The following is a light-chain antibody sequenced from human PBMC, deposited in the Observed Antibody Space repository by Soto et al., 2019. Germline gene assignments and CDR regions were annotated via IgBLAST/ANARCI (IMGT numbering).Light chain of an antibody. J-gene: IGLJ1*01. Sequence: LTQPASLSGAPGQSITLSCTGTSSDVGGYNYVSWYQHHPDKAPKLVIYDVTNRPSGVSYRFSGSKPGNTASLTISGLQAEDEADYYCNSYTGSTTPFVFGTGTKVTVL. CDR1: SSDVGGYNY. CDR2: DVT. V-gene: IGLV2-14*03. CDR3: NSYTGSTTPFV.